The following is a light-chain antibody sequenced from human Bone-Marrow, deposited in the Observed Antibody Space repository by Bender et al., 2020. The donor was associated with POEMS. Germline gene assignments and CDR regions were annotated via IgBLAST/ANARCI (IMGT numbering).Light chain of an antibody. Sequence: QSALTQPASLSGSPGQSITISCTGTSSDVGSYNYVSWFQQYPGKAPKVVIYDVNNRPSGVSNRFSGSKSDNTASLTISGLQAEDEADYYCGSYTSSSPYVFGTGTKVSVL. CDR2: DVN. CDR3: GSYTSSSPYV. J-gene: IGLJ1*01. V-gene: IGLV2-14*03. CDR1: SSDVGSYNY.